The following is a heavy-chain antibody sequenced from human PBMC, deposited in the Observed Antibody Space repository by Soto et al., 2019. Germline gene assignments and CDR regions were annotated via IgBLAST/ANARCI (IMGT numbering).Heavy chain of an antibody. Sequence: QMQLVESGGGVVQPGRSLRLSCAASGFTFSNYGMHWVRQAPGKGLEWVAIIWYDGSNKYYADSVKGRLTISRDNSKNTVYLQLNSLRAEDTAMYYCAAGEPLNYRGQGTLVTVSS. J-gene: IGHJ4*02. CDR2: IWYDGSNK. V-gene: IGHV3-33*01. D-gene: IGHD3-10*01. CDR1: GFTFSNYG. CDR3: AAGEPLNY.